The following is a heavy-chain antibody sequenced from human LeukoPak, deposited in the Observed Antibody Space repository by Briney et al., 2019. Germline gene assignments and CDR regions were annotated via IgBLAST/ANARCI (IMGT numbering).Heavy chain of an antibody. D-gene: IGHD3-22*01. V-gene: IGHV3-33*01. CDR1: GFSIGSYG. CDR3: ARDDGDRSGYHDAFDI. J-gene: IGHJ3*02. CDR2: LWYDGSNK. Sequence: PGGSLRLSCTASGFSIGSYGMHWVRQAPGEGLEWVAILWYDGSNKDYADSVKGRFTISRDDPKNTVFLQMNSLRADDAAVYYCARDDGDRSGYHDAFDIWGQGTMVTVSS.